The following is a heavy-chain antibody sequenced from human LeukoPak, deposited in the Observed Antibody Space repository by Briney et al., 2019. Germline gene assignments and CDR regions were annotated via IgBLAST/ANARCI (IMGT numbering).Heavy chain of an antibody. CDR2: IYTSGST. V-gene: IGHV4-61*02. J-gene: IGHJ4*02. D-gene: IGHD1-26*01. CDR3: AGTPTSGSFDY. Sequence: SETLSLTCTVSGGSISSGSYYWSWIRQPAGKGLEWIGRIYTSGSTNYNPSLKSRVTISVDTSKNQFSLKLSSVTAADTAVYYCAGTPTSGSFDYWGQGTLVTVSS. CDR1: GGSISSGSYY.